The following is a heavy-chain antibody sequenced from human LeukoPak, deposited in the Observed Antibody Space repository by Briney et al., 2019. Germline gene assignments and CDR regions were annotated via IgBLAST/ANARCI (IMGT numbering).Heavy chain of an antibody. J-gene: IGHJ4*02. CDR2: ISYDGSNK. CDR1: GFTFSSYA. CDR3: ARMKMVRGAPWGFDY. V-gene: IGHV3-30-3*01. D-gene: IGHD3-10*01. Sequence: GGSLRLSCAASGFTFSSYAMHWVRQAPGKGLEWVAVISYDGSNKYYADSVKGRFTISRDNSKNTLYLQMNSLRAEDTALYYCARMKMVRGAPWGFDYWGQGTLVSVSS.